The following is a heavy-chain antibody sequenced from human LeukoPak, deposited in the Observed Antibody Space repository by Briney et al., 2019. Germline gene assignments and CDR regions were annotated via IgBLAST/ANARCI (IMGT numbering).Heavy chain of an antibody. Sequence: GGSLRLSCAASGFTLNNYAMSWVRQAPGKGLEWVSIINNSGGSTYYADSVKDRFTISRDLSKNTLYLQMNSLRAEDTALYYCARKYSGTNPFDYWGQGTLVTVSS. CDR1: GFTLNNYA. J-gene: IGHJ4*02. D-gene: IGHD1-26*01. CDR2: INNSGGST. V-gene: IGHV3-23*01. CDR3: ARKYSGTNPFDY.